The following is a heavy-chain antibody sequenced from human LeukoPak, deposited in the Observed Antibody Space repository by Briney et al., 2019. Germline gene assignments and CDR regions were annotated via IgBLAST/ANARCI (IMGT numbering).Heavy chain of an antibody. J-gene: IGHJ6*03. V-gene: IGHV3-33*01. Sequence: GRSLRLSCAASGFSLSSHGMRWVRQAPGKGLECVALIWYHGGETNYADSVKGRFTISRDNSKNTVYLQMNSLRAEDTAVYYCARVAAPGEPYSYYYIDVWGNGPTVTASS. CDR3: ARVAAPGEPYSYYYIDV. CDR1: GFSLSSHG. CDR2: IWYHGGET. D-gene: IGHD1-14*01.